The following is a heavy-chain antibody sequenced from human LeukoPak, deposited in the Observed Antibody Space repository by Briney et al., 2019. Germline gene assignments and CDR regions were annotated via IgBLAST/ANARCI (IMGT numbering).Heavy chain of an antibody. CDR1: GFTFSSYA. V-gene: IGHV3-23*01. CDR2: ISGSGGST. J-gene: IGHJ4*02. Sequence: GGSLRLSCTASGFTFSSYAMSWFGQAPGKGLEWVSAISGSGGSTYYADSVKGRFTISRDNSKNTLYLQMNSLRAEDTAVYYCAKITPYSSGLYFDYWGQGTLVTVSS. CDR3: AKITPYSSGLYFDY. D-gene: IGHD6-19*01.